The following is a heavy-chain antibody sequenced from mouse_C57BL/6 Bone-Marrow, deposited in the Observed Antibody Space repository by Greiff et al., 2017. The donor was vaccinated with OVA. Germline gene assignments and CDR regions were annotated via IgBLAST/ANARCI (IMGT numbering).Heavy chain of an antibody. CDR2: INPNYGTT. CDR3: ARSLITTVVARAMDY. Sequence: EVQLLQSGPELVKPGASVKISCKASGYSFTDYNMNWVQQSNGKSLEWIGVINPNYGTTSYNQKFKGKVTLTVNQSSSTAYMQLNSLTSENSAVNYCARSLITTVVARAMDYWGQGTSVTVSS. D-gene: IGHD1-1*01. J-gene: IGHJ4*01. CDR1: GYSFTDYN. V-gene: IGHV1-39*01.